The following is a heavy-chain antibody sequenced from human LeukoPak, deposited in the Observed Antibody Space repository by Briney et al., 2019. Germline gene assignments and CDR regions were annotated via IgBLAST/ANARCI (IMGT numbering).Heavy chain of an antibody. D-gene: IGHD3-10*01. J-gene: IGHJ4*02. CDR1: GGSISSSSYY. Sequence: SETLSLTCTVSGGSISSSSYYWGWIRQPPGQGLEWIGSIYYSGSTYYNPSLKSRVTISVDTSKNQFSLKLSSVTAADTAVYYCARRITMVRGVPFDYWGQGTLVTVSS. CDR3: ARRITMVRGVPFDY. V-gene: IGHV4-39*01. CDR2: IYYSGST.